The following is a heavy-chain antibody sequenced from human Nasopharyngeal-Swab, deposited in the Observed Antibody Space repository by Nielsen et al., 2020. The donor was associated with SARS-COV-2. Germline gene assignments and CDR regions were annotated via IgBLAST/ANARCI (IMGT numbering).Heavy chain of an antibody. CDR1: GFTFSDYS. J-gene: IGHJ3*02. CDR2: ISSGSSYI. CDR3: ARDGIVGVTSRDDSDAFDI. Sequence: GGSPRLSCAASGFTFSDYSMNWVRQAPGKGLEWVSSISSGSSYIYYADSGKGRFTISRDNAKHSLYLQMNSLRVEDTAIYYCARDGIVGVTSRDDSDAFDIWGQGTMVIVSS. D-gene: IGHD1-26*01. V-gene: IGHV3-21*01.